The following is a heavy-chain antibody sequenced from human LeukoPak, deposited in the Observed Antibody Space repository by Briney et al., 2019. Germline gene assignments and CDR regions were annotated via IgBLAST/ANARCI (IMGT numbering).Heavy chain of an antibody. V-gene: IGHV3-74*01. CDR1: GFTFRNNW. Sequence: GGSLSLSGKASGFTFRNNWMPWFRQPPGKGRGGFQCIGNDGSIPTYADSVKGRFTVSSDNAKNTLYLQMHSLRDEDTAVYYCVKDGGGYYSTTYDYWGQGTPVTVSS. CDR3: VKDGGGYYSTTYDY. CDR2: IGNDGSIP. D-gene: IGHD3-22*01. J-gene: IGHJ4*02.